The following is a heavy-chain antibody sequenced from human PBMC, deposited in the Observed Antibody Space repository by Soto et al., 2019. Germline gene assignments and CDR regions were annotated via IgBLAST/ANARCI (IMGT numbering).Heavy chain of an antibody. V-gene: IGHV3-30*03. D-gene: IGHD3-9*01. CDR2: ISYDGSNK. Sequence: GGSLRLSCAASGFTFSSYGMHWVRQAPGKGLEWVAVISYDGSNKYYADSVKGRFTISRDNSKNTLYLQMNSLRAEDTAVYYCARPRIYYDILTGEIDYWGQGTLVTVSS. CDR1: GFTFSSYG. J-gene: IGHJ4*02. CDR3: ARPRIYYDILTGEIDY.